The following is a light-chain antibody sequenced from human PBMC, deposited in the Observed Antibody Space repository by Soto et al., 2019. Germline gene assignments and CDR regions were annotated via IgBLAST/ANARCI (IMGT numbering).Light chain of an antibody. J-gene: IGKJ2*01. Sequence: DIQMTQSPSTLSESVGDRVTITCRASQSISSWLAWYQQKPGKAPKLLIYNASSLESVVPSRFSGSGSGTEFTLTISSLQPDDFANYYCQQYNSYSPYTFGQGTKLEIK. CDR1: QSISSW. CDR3: QQYNSYSPYT. CDR2: NAS. V-gene: IGKV1-5*03.